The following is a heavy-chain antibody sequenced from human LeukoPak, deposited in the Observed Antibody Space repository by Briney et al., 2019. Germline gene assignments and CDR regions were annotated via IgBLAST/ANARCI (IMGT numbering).Heavy chain of an antibody. CDR3: ARFGRTHYYYYGMDV. J-gene: IGHJ6*02. D-gene: IGHD1-14*01. CDR2: IYYSGST. CDR1: GGSISSYY. V-gene: IGHV4-59*08. Sequence: PSETLSLTCTVSGGSISSYYWSWIRQPPGKGREWIGYIYYSGSTNYNPSLKSRVTISVETPKNQFSLKLSSVTAADTAVYYCARFGRTHYYYYGMDVWGQGTTVTVSS.